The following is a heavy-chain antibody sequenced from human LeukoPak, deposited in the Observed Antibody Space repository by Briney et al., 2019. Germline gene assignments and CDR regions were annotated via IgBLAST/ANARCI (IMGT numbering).Heavy chain of an antibody. CDR1: GYRFSTYW. CDR2: IYPSDSDT. V-gene: IGHV5-51*01. CDR3: ARHKISGPRGWFDP. J-gene: IGHJ5*02. D-gene: IGHD3-10*01. Sequence: GESLKISCKASGYRFSTYWIAWVRQMPGKGLEWMGIIYPSDSDTKYSPSFQGQVTISADKSISTAYLQWSSLKASDTAMYYCARHKISGPRGWFDPWGQGTLVTVSS.